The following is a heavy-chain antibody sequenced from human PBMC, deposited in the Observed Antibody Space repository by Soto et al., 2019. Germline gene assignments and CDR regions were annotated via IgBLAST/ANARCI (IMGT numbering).Heavy chain of an antibody. CDR1: GGSISSGDYY. Sequence: QVQLQESGPGLVKPSQTLSLTCTVSGGSISSGDYYWSWIRQHPGTGLEWIGYIYYSGSTYYNPSLKSRVTISVDTSKNQLSLKLSSVTAADTAVYYCARWWSGSRQGFDPWGQGTLVTVSS. CDR2: IYYSGST. D-gene: IGHD3-3*01. CDR3: ARWWSGSRQGFDP. V-gene: IGHV4-31*03. J-gene: IGHJ5*02.